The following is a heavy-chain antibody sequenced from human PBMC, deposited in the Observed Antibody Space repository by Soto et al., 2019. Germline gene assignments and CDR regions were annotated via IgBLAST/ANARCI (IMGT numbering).Heavy chain of an antibody. Sequence: SETLSLTCAVYGGSFSGYYWSWIRQPPGKGLEWIGEINHSGSTNYNPSLKSRVTISVDTSKNQFSLKLSSVTAADTAVYYCARGARITIFGVVIRYYYYYYGMDVWGQGTTVTVSS. D-gene: IGHD3-3*01. V-gene: IGHV4-34*01. CDR2: INHSGST. CDR1: GGSFSGYY. CDR3: ARGARITIFGVVIRYYYYYYGMDV. J-gene: IGHJ6*02.